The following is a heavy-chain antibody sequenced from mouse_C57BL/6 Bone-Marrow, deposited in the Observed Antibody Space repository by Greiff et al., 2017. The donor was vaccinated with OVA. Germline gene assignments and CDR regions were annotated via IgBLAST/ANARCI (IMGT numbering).Heavy chain of an antibody. J-gene: IGHJ3*01. CDR2: IYPRSGNT. Sequence: VQLQQSGAELARPGASVKLSCTASGYTFTSYGISWVKQRTGQGLEWIGEIYPRSGNTYYNEKFKGKATLTADKSSSTAYMELRSLTSEDSAVYFCARYDYTWFAYWGQGTLVTVSA. V-gene: IGHV1-81*01. D-gene: IGHD2-4*01. CDR3: ARYDYTWFAY. CDR1: GYTFTSYG.